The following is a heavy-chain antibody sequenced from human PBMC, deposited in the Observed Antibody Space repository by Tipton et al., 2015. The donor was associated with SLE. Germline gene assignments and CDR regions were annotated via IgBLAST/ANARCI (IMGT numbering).Heavy chain of an antibody. V-gene: IGHV4-39*07. Sequence: TLSLTCIVSGGSINTNLYQWGWIRQPPGKGLEWIANVFYTGSTYYNPSLNSPVTISLDTSKNQFSLQLTSVTAADTAMYFCARDGGKNGYGYYYWGRGTLVTVSS. CDR3: ARDGGKNGYGYYY. CDR1: GGSINTNLYQ. J-gene: IGHJ4*02. D-gene: IGHD5-12*01. CDR2: VFYTGST.